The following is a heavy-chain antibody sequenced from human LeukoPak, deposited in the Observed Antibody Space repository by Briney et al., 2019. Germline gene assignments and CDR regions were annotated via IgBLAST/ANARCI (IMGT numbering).Heavy chain of an antibody. CDR3: VRVRTPKVVTAPPDY. CDR2: ISSSSSYI. CDR1: GFTFSSYG. V-gene: IGHV3-21*01. J-gene: IGHJ4*02. D-gene: IGHD2-21*02. Sequence: GGSLRLSCAASGFTFSSYGMSWVRQVPGKGLDWVSSISSSSSYIYYADSVKGRFTISRDNAKNSLYLQMNSLRAEDTAVYYCVRVRTPKVVTAPPDYWGQGTLVTVSS.